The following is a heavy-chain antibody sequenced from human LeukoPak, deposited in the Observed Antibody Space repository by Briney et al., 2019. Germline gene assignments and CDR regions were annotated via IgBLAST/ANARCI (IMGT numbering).Heavy chain of an antibody. CDR1: GYTFTSYY. CDR2: MDPTTGGT. CDR3: ARALVRGLVKGAWFDP. V-gene: IGHV1-2*02. J-gene: IGHJ5*02. Sequence: ASVKVSCKASGYTFTSYYMHWVRQARGQGLEWMGWMDPTTGGTNYAQKFQGRVTMTRDTSINTGYMELTRLTLDDTAVYYCARALVRGLVKGAWFDPWGQGTLVTVSA. D-gene: IGHD3-10*01.